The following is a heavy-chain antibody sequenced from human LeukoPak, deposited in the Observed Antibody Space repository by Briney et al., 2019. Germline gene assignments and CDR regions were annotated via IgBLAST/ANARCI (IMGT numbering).Heavy chain of an antibody. V-gene: IGHV1-8*01. J-gene: IGHJ6*02. D-gene: IGHD5-24*01. Sequence: ASVKVSCKASGYTFTSYDINWVRQATGQGLEWMGWMNPNSGSTGYAQKFQGRVTMTRNTSISTAYMELSSLRSEDTAVYYCARELEMATIYYYGMDVWGQGTTVTVSS. CDR2: MNPNSGST. CDR3: ARELEMATIYYYGMDV. CDR1: GYTFTSYD.